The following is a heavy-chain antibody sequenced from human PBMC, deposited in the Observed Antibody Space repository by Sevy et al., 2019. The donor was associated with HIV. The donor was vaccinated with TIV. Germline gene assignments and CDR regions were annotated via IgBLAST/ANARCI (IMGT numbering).Heavy chain of an antibody. Sequence: GSLRLSCAASGFTFSNAWMSWVRQAPGKGLEWVGRIKSKTDGGTTDYAAPVKGRFTISRDDSKNTLYLQMNSLKTEDTAVYYCTTAERGYSYGYNFDYWGQGTLVTVSS. CDR3: TTAERGYSYGYNFDY. CDR2: IKSKTDGGTT. CDR1: GFTFSNAW. V-gene: IGHV3-15*01. J-gene: IGHJ4*02. D-gene: IGHD5-18*01.